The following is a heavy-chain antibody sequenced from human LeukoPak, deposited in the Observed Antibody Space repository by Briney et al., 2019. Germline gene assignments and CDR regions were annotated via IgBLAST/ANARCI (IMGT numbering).Heavy chain of an antibody. CDR3: AKPHCSSTSCPTEYSFDY. CDR1: GFPFSSYA. J-gene: IGHJ4*02. Sequence: GGSLRLSCAASGFPFSSYAMSWVRQAPGKGLEWVSPISGSGGSTYYADSVKGRFTISRDNSKNTLYLQMNSLRAEDTAVYYCAKPHCSSTSCPTEYSFDYWGQGTLVTVSS. V-gene: IGHV3-23*01. D-gene: IGHD2-2*01. CDR2: ISGSGGST.